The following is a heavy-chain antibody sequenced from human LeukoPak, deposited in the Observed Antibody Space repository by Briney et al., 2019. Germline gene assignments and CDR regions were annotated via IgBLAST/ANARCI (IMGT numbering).Heavy chain of an antibody. Sequence: SETLSLTCTISGGSVSDYYWRWIRRSPGKGLEWIGYIYHTGSTSYSPSLKSRVTISADTSQNQFSLKLSSVTAADTAVYYCASRKLGNDYWGQGTLVTVSS. CDR2: IYHTGST. D-gene: IGHD7-27*01. CDR3: ASRKLGNDY. V-gene: IGHV4-59*02. CDR1: GGSVSDYY. J-gene: IGHJ4*02.